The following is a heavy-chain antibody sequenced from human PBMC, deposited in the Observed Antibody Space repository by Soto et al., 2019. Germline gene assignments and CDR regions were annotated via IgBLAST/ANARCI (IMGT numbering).Heavy chain of an antibody. CDR3: TKRYCGGGNCHYDY. J-gene: IGHJ4*02. D-gene: IGHD2-15*01. Sequence: EVQLVESGGGLVQPGGSLKLSCAASGFTFSGSAMHWVRQAPGKGLEWVGRIRNKANSYATEYAASVEGRFTISRDESKNTAYLEMTSLKTEDPAVYYCTKRYCGGGNCHYDYWGQGTLVTVSS. V-gene: IGHV3-73*01. CDR1: GFTFSGSA. CDR2: IRNKANSYAT.